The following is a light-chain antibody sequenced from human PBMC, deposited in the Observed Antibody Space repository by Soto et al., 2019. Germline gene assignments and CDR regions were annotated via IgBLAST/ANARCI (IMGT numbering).Light chain of an antibody. CDR3: TSYAITSTYV. J-gene: IGLJ1*01. Sequence: QSVLTQPASVSGSPGQSITLSCTGTNSDIGSYDYVSWYQQPPGKAPKLMIYEVSNRPSGVSNRFSGSKSGNTASLTISGLQAEDEADYYCTSYAITSTYVFGTGTKLTVL. CDR1: NSDIGSYDY. V-gene: IGLV2-14*01. CDR2: EVS.